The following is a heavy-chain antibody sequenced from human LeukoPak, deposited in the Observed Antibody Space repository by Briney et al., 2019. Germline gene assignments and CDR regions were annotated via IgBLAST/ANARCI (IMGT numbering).Heavy chain of an antibody. V-gene: IGHV3-21*01. CDR2: ISSSSSYI. J-gene: IGHJ4*02. CDR3: ARVKFQEKYFDY. CDR1: GFTFSSYS. Sequence: PGGSLRLSCAASGFTFSSYSMNWVRQAPGKGLGWVSSISSSSSYIYYADSVKGRFTISRDNAKNSLYLQVNSLRAEDTAVYYCARVKFQEKYFDYWGQGTLVTVSS.